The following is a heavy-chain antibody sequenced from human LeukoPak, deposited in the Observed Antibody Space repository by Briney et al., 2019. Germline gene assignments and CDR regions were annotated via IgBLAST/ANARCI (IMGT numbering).Heavy chain of an antibody. CDR2: IKTNIDGGTA. V-gene: IGHV3-15*01. CDR3: NPGGGTKY. D-gene: IGHD1-1*01. J-gene: IGHJ4*02. Sequence: GGSLRLSCAASGFTFRDAVMTWIRQAPGKGLEWVGHIKTNIDGGTAAYAAPVKGRFIISRHDSEKTLYLQMNSLKSDDTAVYYCNPGGGTKYWGQGTLVTVSS. CDR1: GFTFRDAV.